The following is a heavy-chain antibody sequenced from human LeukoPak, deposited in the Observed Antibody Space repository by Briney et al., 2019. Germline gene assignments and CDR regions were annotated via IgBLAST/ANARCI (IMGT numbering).Heavy chain of an antibody. Sequence: GGSLRLSCAVSGFTFSSYEMNWVRQAPGKGREWVSYISSSGSTIYYADSVKGRFTIPRDNANNSLYLQMSSLRAEDTAVYYCARDPLGSSSWSDAIDIWGQGTMVTVSS. CDR2: ISSSGSTI. D-gene: IGHD6-13*01. V-gene: IGHV3-48*03. CDR1: GFTFSSYE. CDR3: ARDPLGSSSWSDAIDI. J-gene: IGHJ3*02.